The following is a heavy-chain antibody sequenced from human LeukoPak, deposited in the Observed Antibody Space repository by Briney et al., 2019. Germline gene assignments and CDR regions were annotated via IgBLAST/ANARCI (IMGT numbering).Heavy chain of an antibody. CDR1: GFTFSSYA. CDR2: ISGSGGST. D-gene: IGHD2-21*02. CDR3: AKASFVVVTAISDY. Sequence: HAGGSLRLSCAASGFTFSSYAMSWVRQAPGKGLEWVSAISGSGGSTYYADSVKGRFTISRDNSKNTLYLQMSSLRAEDTAVYYCAKASFVVVTAISDYWGQGTLVTVSS. J-gene: IGHJ4*02. V-gene: IGHV3-23*01.